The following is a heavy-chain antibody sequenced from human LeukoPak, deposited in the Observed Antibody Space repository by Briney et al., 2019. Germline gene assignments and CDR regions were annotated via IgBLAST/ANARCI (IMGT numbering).Heavy chain of an antibody. V-gene: IGHV3-30*14. CDR1: GFTFSSYA. Sequence: GSLRLSCAASGFTFSSYAMHWVRQAPGKGLEWVAVISYDGSNKYYADSVKGRFTISRDNSKNTLYLQMSNLRAEDTAVYYCVKVSSTVGATYFDSWGQGTLVTVSS. CDR3: VKVSSTVGATYFDS. CDR2: ISYDGSNK. J-gene: IGHJ4*02. D-gene: IGHD1-26*01.